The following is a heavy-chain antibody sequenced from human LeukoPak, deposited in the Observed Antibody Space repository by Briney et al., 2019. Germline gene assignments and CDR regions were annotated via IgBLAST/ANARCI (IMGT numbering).Heavy chain of an antibody. D-gene: IGHD6-25*01. CDR2: HYWNDNK. J-gene: IGHJ4*02. V-gene: IGHV2-5*01. Sequence: ESGPPLVEPTQTLTLTCTFSGFSLSTDEVGVGWILQPPGRALEWLAHHYWNDNKFYSPSLQSRLTITKDTSKIQVALTMTNVDAVNTATYYCAYQVYSSGWHPFAYWGQGILVSVAS. CDR3: AYQVYSSGWHPFAY. CDR1: GFSLSTDEVG.